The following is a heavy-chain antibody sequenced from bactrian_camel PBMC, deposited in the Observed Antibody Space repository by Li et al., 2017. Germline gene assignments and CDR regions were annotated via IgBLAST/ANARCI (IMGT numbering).Heavy chain of an antibody. Sequence: HVQLVESGGGLVQPGGSLRLSCVGSGFGPKVYCIGWFRQAPGKEREGVAFIDRYGGRNYADYVKGRFTISQDNAMNMLFLQMNSLKLEDTGMYYCAAALMRWCLSRDERDFSYWGRGTQVTVS. D-gene: IGHD3*01. J-gene: IGHJ6*01. V-gene: IGHV3S53*01. CDR3: AAALMRWCLSRDERDFSY. CDR2: IDRYGGR. CDR1: GFGPKVYC.